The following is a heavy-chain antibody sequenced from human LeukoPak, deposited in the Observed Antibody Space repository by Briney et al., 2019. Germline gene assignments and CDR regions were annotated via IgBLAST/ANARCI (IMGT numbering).Heavy chain of an antibody. CDR2: INHSGST. CDR1: GGSFSGYY. J-gene: IGHJ5*02. D-gene: IGHD2-2*01. V-gene: IGHV4-34*01. CDR3: ARGLVRGDCSSTSCSNWFDP. Sequence: SETLSLTRAVYGGSFSGYYWSWIRQPPGKGLEWIGEINHSGSTNYNPSLKSRVTISVDTSKNQFSLKLSSVTAADTAVYYCARGLVRGDCSSTSCSNWFDPWGQGTLVTVSS.